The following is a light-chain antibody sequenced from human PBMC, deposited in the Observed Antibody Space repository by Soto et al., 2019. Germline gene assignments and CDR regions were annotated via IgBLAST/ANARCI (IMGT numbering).Light chain of an antibody. CDR3: SSYAGSNNLGV. Sequence: QLVLTQPPSASGSPGQSVTISCTGTSSDVGGYNYVSWYQQHPGKAPKVMIYEVSKRPSGVPDRFSGSKSGNTASLTVSGLQAEDEADYYCSSYAGSNNLGVFGTGTKVTVL. J-gene: IGLJ1*01. CDR1: SSDVGGYNY. V-gene: IGLV2-8*01. CDR2: EVS.